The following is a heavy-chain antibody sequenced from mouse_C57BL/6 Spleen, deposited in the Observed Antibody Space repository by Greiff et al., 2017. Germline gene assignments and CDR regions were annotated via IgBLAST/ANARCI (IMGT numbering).Heavy chain of an antibody. CDR2: ISSGSSTI. V-gene: IGHV5-17*01. CDR3: ARSGSSYCDY. J-gene: IGHJ2*01. CDR1: GFTFSDYG. D-gene: IGHD1-1*01. Sequence: DVKLVESGGGLVKPGGSLKLSCAASGFTFSDYGMHWVRQAPEKGLEWVAYISSGSSTIYYADTVKGRFTISRDNAKNTLFLQMTSLRSEDTAMYYCARSGSSYCDYWGQGTTLTVSS.